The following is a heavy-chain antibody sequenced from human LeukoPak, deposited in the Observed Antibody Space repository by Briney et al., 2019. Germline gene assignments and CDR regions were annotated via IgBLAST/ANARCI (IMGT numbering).Heavy chain of an antibody. CDR2: IKSKTDGGTT. J-gene: IGHJ4*02. D-gene: IGHD3-10*01. CDR1: GFTFSNAW. CDR3: TTGRVRGVITGRYFDY. V-gene: IGHV3-15*01. Sequence: AGGSLRLSCAASGFTFSNAWMSWVRQAPGKGLEWVGRIKSKTDGGTTDYAAPVKGRFTISRDDSKNTLYLQMNSLKTEDTAVYYCTTGRVRGVITGRYFDYWGQGTLVTVSS.